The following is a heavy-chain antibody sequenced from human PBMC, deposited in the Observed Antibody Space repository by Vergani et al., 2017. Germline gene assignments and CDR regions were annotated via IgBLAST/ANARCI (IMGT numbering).Heavy chain of an antibody. D-gene: IGHD3-10*01. V-gene: IGHV3-21*01. CDR3: ARDPPLLWFGEFAGRAFDI. Sequence: VQLVESGGGVVQPGRSLRLSCAASGFTFSSYGMHWVRQAPGKGLEWVSSISSSSSYIYYADSVKGRFTISRDNAKNSLYLQMNSLRAEDTAVYYCARDPPLLWFGEFAGRAFDIWGQGTMVTVSS. CDR2: ISSSSSYI. J-gene: IGHJ3*02. CDR1: GFTFSSYG.